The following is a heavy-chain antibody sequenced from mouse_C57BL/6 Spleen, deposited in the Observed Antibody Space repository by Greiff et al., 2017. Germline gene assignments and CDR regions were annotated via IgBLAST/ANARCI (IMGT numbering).Heavy chain of an antibody. CDR2: IYPRSGNT. J-gene: IGHJ3*01. CDR3: AREEGYQRFAY. CDR1: GYTFTSYG. Sequence: VQLQESGAELARPGASVKLSCKASGYTFTSYGISWVKQRTGQGLEWIGEIYPRSGNTYYNEKFKGKATLTADKSSSTAYMELRSLTSEDSAVYFCAREEGYQRFAYWGQGTLVTVSA. D-gene: IGHD2-2*01. V-gene: IGHV1-81*01.